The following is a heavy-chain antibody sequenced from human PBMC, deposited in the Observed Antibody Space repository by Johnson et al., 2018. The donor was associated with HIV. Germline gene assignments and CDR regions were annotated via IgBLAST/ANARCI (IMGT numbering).Heavy chain of an antibody. J-gene: IGHJ3*02. Sequence: EVQLVESGGGLVQPGGSLRLSCAASGFTVSRNYMNWVRQAPGKGLEWVSVIYSGGDTYYAESVKGRFTISRDNAKKSLYLQMNTLRVEDTAVYYCARESSPWGGDYVGYGLDIWGQGTMVTVSS. CDR1: GFTVSRNY. D-gene: IGHD5-18*01. CDR2: IYSGGDT. CDR3: ARESSPWGGDYVGYGLDI. V-gene: IGHV3-66*01.